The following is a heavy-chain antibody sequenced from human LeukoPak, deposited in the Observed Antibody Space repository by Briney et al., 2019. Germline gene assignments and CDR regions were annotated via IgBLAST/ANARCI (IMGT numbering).Heavy chain of an antibody. J-gene: IGHJ4*02. CDR1: GYTFTSYY. D-gene: IGHD2-2*01. Sequence: GASVKVSCKASGYTFTSYYMHWVRQAPGQGLEWMGIINPSGGSTSYAQKFQGRVTMTRDMSTSTVYMELSSLRSEDTAVYYCAKEAAIFLALYCSSTSCSYYFDCWGQGTLVTVSS. CDR3: AKEAAIFLALYCSSTSCSYYFDC. V-gene: IGHV1-46*01. CDR2: INPSGGST.